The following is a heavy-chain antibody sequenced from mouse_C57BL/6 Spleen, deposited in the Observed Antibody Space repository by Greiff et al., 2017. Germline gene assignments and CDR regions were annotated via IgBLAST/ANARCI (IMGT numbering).Heavy chain of an antibody. D-gene: IGHD2-3*01. CDR2: ISSGGDYI. V-gene: IGHV5-9-1*02. J-gene: IGHJ4*01. CDR3: TRGGAYDDPYYYAMDY. CDR1: GFTFSSYA. Sequence: EVQVVESGEGLVKPGGSLKLSCAASGFTFSSYAMSWVRQTPEKRLEWVAYISSGGDYIYYADTVKGRFTISRDNARNTLYLQMSSLKSEDTAMYYCTRGGAYDDPYYYAMDYWGQGTSVTVSS.